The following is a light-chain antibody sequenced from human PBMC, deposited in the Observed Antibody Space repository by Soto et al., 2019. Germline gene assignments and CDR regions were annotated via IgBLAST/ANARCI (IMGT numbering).Light chain of an antibody. J-gene: IGLJ1*01. CDR1: SSDVGAYKH. CDR3: SSYTSSRGQV. V-gene: IGLV2-14*01. Sequence: QSVLTQPASVSGSPGQSITISCTGTSSDVGAYKHVSWFQQYPGKAPKLLISEVSHRPSGVSIRFSGSRSGNTVSLTISVLQAEDEADYYCSSYTSSRGQVFGSGTKVTVL. CDR2: EVS.